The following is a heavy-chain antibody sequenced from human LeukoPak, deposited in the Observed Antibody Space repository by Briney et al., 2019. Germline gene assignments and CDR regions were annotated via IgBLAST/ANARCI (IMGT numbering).Heavy chain of an antibody. CDR1: GFTFDDYA. Sequence: GRSLTLSCTVSGFTFDDYAMHWVRQAPGKGLEWVSDISWNSGSIGYADSMKGRFTISRDNVKNSLYLQMNSLRSEDTALYYCAKDRALRGRGLYYFDYWGQGTLVTVSS. J-gene: IGHJ4*02. CDR3: AKDRALRGRGLYYFDY. CDR2: ISWNSGSI. D-gene: IGHD3-10*01. V-gene: IGHV3-9*01.